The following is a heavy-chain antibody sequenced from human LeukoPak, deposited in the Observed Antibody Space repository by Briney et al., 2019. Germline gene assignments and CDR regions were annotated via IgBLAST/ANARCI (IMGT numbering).Heavy chain of an antibody. CDR1: GYTFTSYA. D-gene: IGHD3-10*01. J-gene: IGHJ6*04. CDR2: INAGNGNT. V-gene: IGHV1-3*01. CDR3: ARDAFGELYDYYYYGMDV. Sequence: ASVKVSCKASGYTFTSYAMHWVRQAPGQRLEWMGWINAGNGNTKYSQKFQGRVTITRDTPASTAYMELSSLRSEDTAVYYCARDAFGELYDYYYYGMDVWGKGTTVTVSS.